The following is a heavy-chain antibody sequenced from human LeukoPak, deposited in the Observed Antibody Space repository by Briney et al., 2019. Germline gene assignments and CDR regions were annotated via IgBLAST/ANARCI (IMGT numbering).Heavy chain of an antibody. CDR2: ISHDGTNK. D-gene: IGHD1-14*01. V-gene: IGHV3-30-3*01. Sequence: PGGSLRLSCVVSGFTFSNFAMHWVRQAPGKGLEWLAVISHDGTNKYFGDFVKGRFTTSRDNSKNTVYLQMNSLRAEDTAVYYCARDLVTGAFDIWGQGTMVTVSS. CDR3: ARDLVTGAFDI. CDR1: GFTFSNFA. J-gene: IGHJ3*02.